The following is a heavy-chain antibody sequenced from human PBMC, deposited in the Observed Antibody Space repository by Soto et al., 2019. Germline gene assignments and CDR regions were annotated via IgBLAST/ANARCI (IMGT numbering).Heavy chain of an antibody. V-gene: IGHV3-21*01. J-gene: IGHJ3*02. CDR3: ARDWADIVVVVAATDAFDI. CDR2: ISSSSSYI. Sequence: GGSLRLSCSTAGFTFSSYSMNWGRQAPWKRHEWLSSISSSSSYIYYADSVKGRFTISRDNAKNSLYLQMNSLRAEDTAVYYCARDWADIVVVVAATDAFDIWGQGTMVTVSS. CDR1: GFTFSSYS. D-gene: IGHD2-15*01.